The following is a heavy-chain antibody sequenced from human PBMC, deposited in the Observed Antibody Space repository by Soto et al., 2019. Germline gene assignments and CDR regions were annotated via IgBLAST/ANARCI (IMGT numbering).Heavy chain of an antibody. Sequence: QITLKESGPTLVKPTQTLTLTCTFSGFSLSTSGVGVGWIRQPPGKALEWLALIYWNDDKRYSPSMKSRLTINTAISKTQVVLTMTNMEPVDTAPYYCDLSTLAAALYEYFQHWGQGTLVTVSS. V-gene: IGHV2-5*01. D-gene: IGHD6-13*01. J-gene: IGHJ1*01. CDR3: DLSTLAAALYEYFQH. CDR1: GFSLSTSGVG. CDR2: IYWNDDK.